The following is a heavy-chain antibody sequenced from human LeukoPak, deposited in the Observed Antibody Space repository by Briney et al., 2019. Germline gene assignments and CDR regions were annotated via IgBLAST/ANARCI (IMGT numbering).Heavy chain of an antibody. J-gene: IGHJ4*02. CDR2: ILPNTGGT. V-gene: IGHV1-2*06. CDR3: ARKGEHYGDYDY. D-gene: IGHD4-17*01. CDR1: GYPFTRYF. Sequence: GASVKVSCKASGYPFTRYFLHWVRQAPGQGLEWMGRILPNTGGTHYAQKFHGRVTVTRDTSISTAYMEVSRLTYADTAVYYCARKGEHYGDYDYWGQGTLVSVST.